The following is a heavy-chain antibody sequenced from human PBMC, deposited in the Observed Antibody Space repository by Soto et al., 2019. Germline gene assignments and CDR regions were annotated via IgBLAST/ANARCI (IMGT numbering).Heavy chain of an antibody. J-gene: IGHJ3*02. CDR1: GFSLRSDW. D-gene: IGHD3-10*01. V-gene: IGHV3-7*01. Sequence: PGGSLRLSCAAIGFSLRSDWMAWVRQIPGKGLEFVANIKEDGSVKNYVDSVKGRFSISRDNDKNSLYLQRNSLRAEDTAVYYCGTDRWGGAFDMWGQGTTVTVSS. CDR3: GTDRWGGAFDM. CDR2: IKEDGSVK.